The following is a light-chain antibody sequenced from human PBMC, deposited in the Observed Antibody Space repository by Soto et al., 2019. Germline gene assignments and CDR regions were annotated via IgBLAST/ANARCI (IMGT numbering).Light chain of an antibody. V-gene: IGKV1-27*01. Sequence: DIQMTQSPLSLSASVGDRVTITCRVSQGISNYLAWYQQKPGKVPKLLIYAASTLQSGVPSRFSGSGSGTDFTLTISSLQPEDVATYYCQKYNSAPLTFGGGTKVEIK. CDR3: QKYNSAPLT. CDR2: AAS. J-gene: IGKJ4*01. CDR1: QGISNY.